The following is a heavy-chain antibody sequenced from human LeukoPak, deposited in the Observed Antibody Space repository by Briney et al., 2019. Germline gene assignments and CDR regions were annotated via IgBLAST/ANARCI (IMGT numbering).Heavy chain of an antibody. J-gene: IGHJ4*02. CDR3: AGGIRYYNDSSTYVPDYFDY. CDR1: GGSFSAYY. CDR2: INHSGSA. D-gene: IGHD3-22*01. V-gene: IGHV4-34*01. Sequence: SETLSLTCAAYGGSFSAYYWTWIRQPPGKGLEWIGEINHSGSAKYNPSLMSRVTISVDTSKNQFSLKLTSVTAADTAVYYCAGGIRYYNDSSTYVPDYFDYWGQGTLVTVSS.